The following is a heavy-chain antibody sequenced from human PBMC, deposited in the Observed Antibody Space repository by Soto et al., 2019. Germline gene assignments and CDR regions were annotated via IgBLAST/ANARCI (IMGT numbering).Heavy chain of an antibody. CDR3: ARETHNRCSGGSCYPNWFDP. Sequence: QVQLQESGPGLVKPSETLSLTCTVSGGSVSSGSYYWSWIRQPPGKGLEWIGYIYYSGSTNYNPSRTGRVPWSVDTSKNQFPLKLSSGTAADTAGYYCARETHNRCSGGSCYPNWFDPWGQGTLVTVSS. CDR2: IYYSGST. V-gene: IGHV4-61*01. D-gene: IGHD2-15*01. CDR1: GGSVSSGSYY. J-gene: IGHJ5*02.